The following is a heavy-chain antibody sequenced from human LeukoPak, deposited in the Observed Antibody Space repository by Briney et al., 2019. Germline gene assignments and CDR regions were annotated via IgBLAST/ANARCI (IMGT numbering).Heavy chain of an antibody. Sequence: GLSLRLSCAGSGFTFDDYTMHWVRQAPGKGREWVSVISWDGGSTYYADSVKGRFTIARDNSKNSLYLQMNSLRTEDTGLYYCARAIAAAATYYYGMDVWGQGTTVTVSS. J-gene: IGHJ6*02. CDR1: GFTFDDYT. CDR2: ISWDGGST. CDR3: ARAIAAAATYYYGMDV. V-gene: IGHV3-43*01. D-gene: IGHD6-13*01.